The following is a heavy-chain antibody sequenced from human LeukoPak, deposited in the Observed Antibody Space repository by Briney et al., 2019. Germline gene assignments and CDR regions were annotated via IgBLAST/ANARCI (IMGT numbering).Heavy chain of an antibody. V-gene: IGHV3-11*01. CDR2: ISSSGSTI. Sequence: GGSLRLSCAASGFTFSDYYMSWIRQAPGKGLEWVSYISSSGSTIYYADSAKGRFTISRDNAKNSLYLQMNSLRAEDTAVYYCARARGYSYGSYYYGMDVWGQGTTVTVSS. CDR1: GFTFSDYY. D-gene: IGHD5-18*01. J-gene: IGHJ6*02. CDR3: ARARGYSYGSYYYGMDV.